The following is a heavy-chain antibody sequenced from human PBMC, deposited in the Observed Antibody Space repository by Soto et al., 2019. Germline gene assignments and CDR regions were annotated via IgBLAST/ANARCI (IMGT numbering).Heavy chain of an antibody. CDR3: VRGSKDSYPGSRIFDF. V-gene: IGHV4-30-4*01. CDR1: GGSISSDDYY. D-gene: IGHD3-10*01. Sequence: LTCTVSGGSISSDDYYWTWIRQPPGKGLEWIGYIYYSGKTNYNPSLESRLTISIDRSKNTLYLQMSALRAEDSAIYFCVRGSKDSYPGSRIFDFWGRGTLVTVSS. J-gene: IGHJ4*02. CDR2: IYYSGKT.